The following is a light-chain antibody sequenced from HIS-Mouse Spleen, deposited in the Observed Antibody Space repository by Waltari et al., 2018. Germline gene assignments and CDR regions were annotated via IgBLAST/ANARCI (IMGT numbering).Light chain of an antibody. CDR2: EDN. J-gene: IGLJ3*02. Sequence: NFMLTQPHSVSESPGKTVTISCTGSSGSIASNYVQWYQQRPGSAPTTVFYEDNQRPPGVPDRFSGSIDSSSNSASLTISGLKTEDEADYYCQSYDSSNQVFGGGTKLTVL. V-gene: IGLV6-57*02. CDR1: SGSIASNY. CDR3: QSYDSSNQV.